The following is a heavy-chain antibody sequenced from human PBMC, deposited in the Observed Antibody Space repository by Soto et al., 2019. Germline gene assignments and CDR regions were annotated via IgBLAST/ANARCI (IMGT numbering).Heavy chain of an antibody. Sequence: GGSLRLSCAASGFTCSSHSMNWVRQAPGKGLECISFISSSSSSIIYADSVKGRFTISRDNAKNSLYLEMDSLRVEDTAVYYCARGPGGGDWLIDYWGQGTLVTVSS. CDR1: GFTCSSHS. J-gene: IGHJ4*02. CDR2: ISSSSSSI. V-gene: IGHV3-48*01. CDR3: ARGPGGGDWLIDY. D-gene: IGHD2-21*01.